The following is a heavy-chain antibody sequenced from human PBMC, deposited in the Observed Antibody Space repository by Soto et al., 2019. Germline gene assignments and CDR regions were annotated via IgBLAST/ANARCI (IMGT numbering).Heavy chain of an antibody. CDR3: AKDHTMVRGVRVDY. Sequence: GGSLRLSCAASGFTFSSYGMHWVRQAPGKGLEWVAVISYDGGNKYYADSVKGRFTISRDNSKNTLYLQMNSLRAEDTAVYYCAKDHTMVRGVRVDYWGQGTLVTV. J-gene: IGHJ4*02. CDR1: GFTFSSYG. D-gene: IGHD3-10*01. V-gene: IGHV3-30*18. CDR2: ISYDGGNK.